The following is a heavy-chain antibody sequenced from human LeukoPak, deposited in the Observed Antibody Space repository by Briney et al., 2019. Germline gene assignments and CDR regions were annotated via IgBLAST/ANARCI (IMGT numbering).Heavy chain of an antibody. D-gene: IGHD2-2*01. CDR2: ITASGDTT. J-gene: IGHJ4*02. V-gene: IGHV3-23*01. CDR1: GFSFSSYA. CDR3: AKRAGGPADGPCDY. Sequence: PGGSLRLSCAASGFSFSSYAMSWVRQAPGEGLEWVSSITASGDTTYYTHSVKGRFAISRDNSKSTLFLQMSGLRAEETAVYFCAKRAGGPADGPCDYWGQGTLVTVSS.